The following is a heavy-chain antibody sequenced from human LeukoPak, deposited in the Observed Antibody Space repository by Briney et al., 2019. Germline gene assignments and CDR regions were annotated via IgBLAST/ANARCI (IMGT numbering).Heavy chain of an antibody. D-gene: IGHD5-24*01. CDR1: GYTFIGYS. J-gene: IGHJ4*02. CDR3: ARDAATINFGS. CDR2: ISTNTGNP. V-gene: IGHV7-4-1*02. Sequence: ASVKVSRKTSGYTFIGYSINWLRQAPGQGLEWMGWISTNTGNPTYAQGFTGRFAFSLDTSVSTAYLQISNLEAEDTAVYYCARDAATINFGSWGQGTLVTVSS.